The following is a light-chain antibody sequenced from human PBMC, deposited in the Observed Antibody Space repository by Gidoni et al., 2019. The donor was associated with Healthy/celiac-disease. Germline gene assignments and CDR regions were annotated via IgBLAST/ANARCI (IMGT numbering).Light chain of an antibody. CDR2: SNN. V-gene: IGLV1-44*01. Sequence: QSVLTQPPSASGTPGQRVTISCSGSSSNIGSNTVNWYQQLPGTDPKLLIYSNNQRPSGVPDRISGSKSGTSASLAISGLQSEDEADYYCAAWDDSLNGHWVFGGGTKLTVL. J-gene: IGLJ3*02. CDR1: SSNIGSNT. CDR3: AAWDDSLNGHWV.